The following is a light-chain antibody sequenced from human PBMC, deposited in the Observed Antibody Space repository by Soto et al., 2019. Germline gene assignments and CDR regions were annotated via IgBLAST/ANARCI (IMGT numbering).Light chain of an antibody. Sequence: QSALTQPASVSGSPGHSITISCTGTSSDVGGYNYVSWYQQHPGKAPKLMIYEVSNRPSGVSNRFSGSNSGNTASLTISGLQAEDEADYYCSSYTSSSTRVFGGGTKLTVL. V-gene: IGLV2-14*01. CDR3: SSYTSSSTRV. J-gene: IGLJ3*02. CDR1: SSDVGGYNY. CDR2: EVS.